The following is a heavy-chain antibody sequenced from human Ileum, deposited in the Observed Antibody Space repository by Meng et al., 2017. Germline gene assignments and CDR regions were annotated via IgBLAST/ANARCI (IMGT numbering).Heavy chain of an antibody. CDR3: TNDRLNH. J-gene: IGHJ1*01. Sequence: EVQPVESGGGLAPPGGSLRLSCAASGFTFTDHWMHWVRQGPGKGLVWVSRINPDGSNPTYADSVKGRFTISRDNAKNTVYLQMNSLRAEDSALYYCTNDRLNHWGQGALVTVSS. CDR1: GFTFTDHW. D-gene: IGHD1-1*01. V-gene: IGHV3-74*01. CDR2: INPDGSNP.